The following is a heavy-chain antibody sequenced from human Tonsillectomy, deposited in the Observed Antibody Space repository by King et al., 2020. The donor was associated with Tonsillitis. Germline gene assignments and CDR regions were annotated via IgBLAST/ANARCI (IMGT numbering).Heavy chain of an antibody. CDR1: GGSISSGSYY. CDR2: IYTSGST. CDR3: ARLHTQEYDFWSGFGYYYYMDV. D-gene: IGHD3-3*01. J-gene: IGHJ6*03. V-gene: IGHV4-61*02. Sequence: QLQESGPGLVKPSQTLSLTCTVSGGSISSGSYYWSWIRQPAGKGLEWIGRIYTSGSTNYNPSLKSRVTMSVDTSKNQFSLKLSSLTAAHTAVYYCARLHTQEYDFWSGFGYYYYMDVWGKGTTVTVSS.